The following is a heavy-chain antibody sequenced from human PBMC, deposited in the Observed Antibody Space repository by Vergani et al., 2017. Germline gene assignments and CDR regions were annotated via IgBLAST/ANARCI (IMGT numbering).Heavy chain of an antibody. V-gene: IGHV1-46*01. J-gene: IGHJ3*02. CDR2: INPSGGST. D-gene: IGHD6-13*01. Sequence: QVQLVQSGAEVKKPGASVKVSCKASGYTFTSYYMHWVRQAPGQGLEWMGIINPSGGSTSYAQKFQGSVTMTRDTSKSTVYMELSSLRSEDTAVYYCAREDMGHSSSWRDNAFDIWGQGTMVTVSS. CDR3: AREDMGHSSSWRDNAFDI. CDR1: GYTFTSYY.